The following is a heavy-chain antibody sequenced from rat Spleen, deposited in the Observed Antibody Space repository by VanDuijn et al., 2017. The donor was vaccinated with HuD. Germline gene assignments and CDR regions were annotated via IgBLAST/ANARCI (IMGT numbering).Heavy chain of an antibody. CDR2: IRSKPNNYAT. J-gene: IGHJ2*01. V-gene: IGHV10-5*01. CDR1: GFTFSNAA. D-gene: IGHD1-12*02. Sequence: VQLVESGGGLVQPKESLKISCAASGFTFSNAAMYWVRQAPGKGLEWVARIRSKPNNYATYYADSVKGRFTISRDDSKSMVYLQMDNLKTEDKAMYYCTATYDGTYYPYWGQGVMVTVAS. CDR3: TATYDGTYYPY.